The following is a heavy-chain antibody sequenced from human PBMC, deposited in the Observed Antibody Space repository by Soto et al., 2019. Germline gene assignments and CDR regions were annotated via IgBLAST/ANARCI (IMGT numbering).Heavy chain of an antibody. CDR3: ARGINMVRGVIHTPYFDY. D-gene: IGHD3-10*01. J-gene: IGHJ4*02. CDR1: GGSINSGGYY. V-gene: IGHV4-31*03. CDR2: IYNSGST. Sequence: QVQLQESGPGLVKPSQTLSLTCTVSGGSINSGGYYWSWIRQHPGKGLEWIGYIYNSGSTYYNPSLKSRVNISVDSSKNQFSLKLSSVTAADTAVYCCARGINMVRGVIHTPYFDYWGQGTLVTVSS.